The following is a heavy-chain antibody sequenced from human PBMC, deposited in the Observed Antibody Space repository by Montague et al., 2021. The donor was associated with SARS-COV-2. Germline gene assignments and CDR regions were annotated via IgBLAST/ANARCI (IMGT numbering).Heavy chain of an antibody. CDR1: GFSISSGYY. Sequence: SETLSLTCSVSGFSISSGYYWGWIRQTPGKELEWMGSRYQNGGTSYSPSPKRPVTILLVTSTNQFSPGLTSATAADTAVYYCAGAGVGICAFSYFDSWGQGSLVIVSS. V-gene: IGHV4-38-2*02. CDR2: RYQNGGT. D-gene: IGHD3-3*01. CDR3: AGAGVGICAFSYFDS. J-gene: IGHJ4*02.